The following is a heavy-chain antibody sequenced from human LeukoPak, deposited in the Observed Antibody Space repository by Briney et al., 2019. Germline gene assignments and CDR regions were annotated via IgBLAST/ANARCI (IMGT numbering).Heavy chain of an antibody. V-gene: IGHV1-69*13. D-gene: IGHD3-3*01. CDR3: ARDVGGDFWSGFHYFDY. CDR1: GGTFSSYA. Sequence: PVKVSCKASGGTFSSYAISWVRQAPGQGLEWMGGIIPIVGTANYAQKFQGRVTITADESTSTAYMELSSLRSEDTAVYYCARDVGGDFWSGFHYFDYWGQGTLVTVSS. CDR2: IIPIVGTA. J-gene: IGHJ4*02.